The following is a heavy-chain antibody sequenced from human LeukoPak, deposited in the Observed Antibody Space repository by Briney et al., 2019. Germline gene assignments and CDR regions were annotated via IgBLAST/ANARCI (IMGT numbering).Heavy chain of an antibody. CDR3: ARWYNSLDV. Sequence: GGSLRLSCAASGFTFRNSAMHWVRQAPGKGLEYISGISSNGGSTYYANGVKGRFTISRVNSKNTVYLQMGSLRAEDTAVYHCARWYNSLDVWGQGTTVTVSS. J-gene: IGHJ6*02. CDR2: ISSNGGST. D-gene: IGHD1-1*01. V-gene: IGHV3-64*01. CDR1: GFTFRNSA.